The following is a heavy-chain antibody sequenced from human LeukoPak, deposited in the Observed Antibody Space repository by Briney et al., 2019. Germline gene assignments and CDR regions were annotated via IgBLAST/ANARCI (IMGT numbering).Heavy chain of an antibody. CDR2: IYYSGST. CDR1: GGSFSGYY. Sequence: SETLSLTCGVYGGSFSGYYWSWIRQPPGKGLEWIGYIYYSGSTNYNPSLKSRVTISVDTSKNQFSLKQSSVPAADTAMYYCARHKGPHDAFDIWGQGTMVTVSS. V-gene: IGHV4-59*08. CDR3: ARHKGPHDAFDI. J-gene: IGHJ3*02.